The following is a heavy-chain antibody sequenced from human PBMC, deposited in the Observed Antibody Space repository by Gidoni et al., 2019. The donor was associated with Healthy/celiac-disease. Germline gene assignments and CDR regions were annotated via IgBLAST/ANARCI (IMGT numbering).Heavy chain of an antibody. D-gene: IGHD3-9*01. Sequence: EVQLVESGGGLVKPGGSLRLSCAASGFTFSSYSMNWVRQAPGKGLEWVSSISSSSSYIYYADSVKGRFTISRDNAKNSLYLQMNSLRAEDTAVYYCARDEDDILTGYMYYFDYWGQGTLVTVSS. V-gene: IGHV3-21*01. J-gene: IGHJ4*02. CDR3: ARDEDDILTGYMYYFDY. CDR2: ISSSSSYI. CDR1: GFTFSSYS.